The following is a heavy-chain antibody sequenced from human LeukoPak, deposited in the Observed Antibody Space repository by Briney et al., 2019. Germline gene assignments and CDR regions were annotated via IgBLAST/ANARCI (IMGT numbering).Heavy chain of an antibody. Sequence: SETLSLTCNVTDGSITSYHWSWIRQPPGKGLQWLGYIFHSGSPHYNPSLKSRLTPSLDTSRSQISLKLDSVTAADTAVYFCARHSQSYGPYNWFDPWGQGALVTASS. D-gene: IGHD3-16*01. CDR3: ARHSQSYGPYNWFDP. J-gene: IGHJ5*01. CDR1: DGSITSYH. CDR2: IFHSGSP. V-gene: IGHV4-59*08.